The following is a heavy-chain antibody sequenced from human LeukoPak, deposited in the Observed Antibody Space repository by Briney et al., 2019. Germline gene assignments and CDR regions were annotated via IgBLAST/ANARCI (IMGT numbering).Heavy chain of an antibody. V-gene: IGHV3-7*04. CDR3: ARDREKWLVDSFDI. CDR1: GFSFSGYC. J-gene: IGHJ3*02. D-gene: IGHD6-19*01. Sequence: GGSLRLSCAASGFSFSGYCMSWVRQAPGRGLEWVANIKYEGSEKYYVDSVKGRFTISRDNAKNSLYLQMNSLRVEDTAVYYCARDREKWLVDSFDIWGQGTMVTVSS. CDR2: IKYEGSEK.